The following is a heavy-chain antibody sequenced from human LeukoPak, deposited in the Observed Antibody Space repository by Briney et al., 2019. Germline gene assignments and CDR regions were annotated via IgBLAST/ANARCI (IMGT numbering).Heavy chain of an antibody. CDR3: ASYGDYYFDY. V-gene: IGHV4-34*01. J-gene: IGHJ4*02. Sequence: SETLSLTCAVYGGSFSGYYWSWIRQPPGKGLEWIGEINHSGSTNHNPSLKSRVTISVDTSKNQFSLKLSSVAAADTAVYYCASYGDYYFDYWGQGTLVTVSS. D-gene: IGHD4-17*01. CDR1: GGSFSGYY. CDR2: INHSGST.